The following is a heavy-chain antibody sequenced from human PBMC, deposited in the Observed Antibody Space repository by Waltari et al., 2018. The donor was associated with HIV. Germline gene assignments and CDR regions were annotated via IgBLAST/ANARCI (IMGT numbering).Heavy chain of an antibody. CDR2: IKQDGSEK. V-gene: IGHV3-7*01. CDR3: AREHDYSNYDDYYGMDV. CDR1: GFTFSSYW. J-gene: IGHJ6*02. D-gene: IGHD4-4*01. Sequence: EVQLVESGGGLVQPGGSLRLSCAASGFTFSSYWMSWVRQAPGKGLEWVANIKQDGSEKYYVDSVKGRFTISRDNAKNSLYLQMNSLRAEDTAVYYCAREHDYSNYDDYYGMDVWGQGTTVTVSS.